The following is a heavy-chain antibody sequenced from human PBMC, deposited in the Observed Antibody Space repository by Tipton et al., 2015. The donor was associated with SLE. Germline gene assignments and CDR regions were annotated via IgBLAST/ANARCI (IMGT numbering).Heavy chain of an antibody. V-gene: IGHV4-39*07. J-gene: IGHJ2*01. CDR1: GGSINSTLYY. CDR3: ARRGSWWYFDL. Sequence: TLSLTCTVSGGSINSTLYYWGWIRQPPGKGLEWLGTGHYSGATYKHSSLKNRITISVDTSKNQFSLKLSSVTAADTAVYYCARRGSWWYFDLWGRGTLVTVSS. CDR2: GHYSGAT. D-gene: IGHD1-26*01.